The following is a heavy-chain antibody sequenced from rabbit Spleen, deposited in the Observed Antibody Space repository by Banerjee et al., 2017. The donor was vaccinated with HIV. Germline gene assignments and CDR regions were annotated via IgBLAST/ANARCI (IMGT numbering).Heavy chain of an antibody. J-gene: IGHJ4*01. CDR2: IDPVFGST. CDR3: VRDYGYYTYGYAGYAYAQNL. D-gene: IGHD6-1*01. Sequence: QLKESGGGLVQPGGSLKLSCKASGFTLSSYYMNWVRQAPGKGLEWIGYIDPVFGSTYYASWVNGRFTISSHNAQNTLYLQLNSLTAADTATYFCVRDYGYYTYGYAGYAYAQNLWGQGTLVTVS. V-gene: IGHV1S7*01. CDR1: GFTLSSYY.